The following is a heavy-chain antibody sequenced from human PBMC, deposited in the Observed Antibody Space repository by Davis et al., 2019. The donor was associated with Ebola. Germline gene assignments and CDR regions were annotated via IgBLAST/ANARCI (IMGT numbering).Heavy chain of an antibody. Sequence: GGSLRLSCAASGFTFSSYSMNWVRQAPGKGLEWVSSISSSSSYIYYADSVKGRFTISRDNAKNSLYLQMNSLRAEDTAVYYCARLRIAARPQWFDPWGQGTLVTVSS. J-gene: IGHJ5*02. CDR1: GFTFSSYS. CDR3: ARLRIAARPQWFDP. CDR2: ISSSSSYI. V-gene: IGHV3-21*01. D-gene: IGHD6-6*01.